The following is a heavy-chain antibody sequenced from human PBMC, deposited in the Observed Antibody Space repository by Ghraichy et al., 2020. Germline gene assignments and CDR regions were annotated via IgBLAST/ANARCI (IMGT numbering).Heavy chain of an antibody. CDR2: INHSGST. CDR3: ATLVVVAASSAWFDP. J-gene: IGHJ5*02. D-gene: IGHD2-15*01. V-gene: IGHV4-34*01. Sequence: SETLSLTCAVYGGSFSGYYWSWIRQPPGKGLEWIGEINHSGSTNYNPSLKSRVTISVDTSKNQFSLKLSSVTAADTAVYYCATLVVVAASSAWFDPWGQGTLVTVSS. CDR1: GGSFSGYY.